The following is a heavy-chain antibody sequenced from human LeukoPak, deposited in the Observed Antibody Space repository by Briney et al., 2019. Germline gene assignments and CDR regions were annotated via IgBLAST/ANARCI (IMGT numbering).Heavy chain of an antibody. CDR2: ISYDGSNK. V-gene: IGHV3-30*18. D-gene: IGHD1/OR15-1a*01. J-gene: IGHJ4*02. Sequence: GGSLRLSCAASGFTFSSYGMHWVRQAPGKGLEWVAVISYDGSNKYYADSVKGRFTISRDNSKNTLYLQMNSLRAEDTAVYYCAKVGKSDRNNFFTTKEKQLDYWGQGTLLTVSS. CDR3: AKVGKSDRNNFFTTKEKQLDY. CDR1: GFTFSSYG.